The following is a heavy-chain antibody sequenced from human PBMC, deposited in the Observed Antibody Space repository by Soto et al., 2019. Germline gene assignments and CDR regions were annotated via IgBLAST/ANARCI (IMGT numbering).Heavy chain of an antibody. V-gene: IGHV1-18*01. CDR2: LSAYSGDT. J-gene: IGHJ4*01. D-gene: IGHD4-17*01. CDR3: ARSHRDYAGNAAY. Sequence: ASVKVSCKSSGYTFTNYGITWVRQAPGQGLELVGWLSAYSGDTNYAPKFQGRVTMTTDTFTSTAYMDLRSLTSDDTAVYYCARSHRDYAGNAAYWGHGTPVPVSP. CDR1: GYTFTNYG.